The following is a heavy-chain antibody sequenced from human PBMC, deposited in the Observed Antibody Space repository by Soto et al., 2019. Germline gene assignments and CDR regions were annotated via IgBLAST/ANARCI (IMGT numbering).Heavy chain of an antibody. J-gene: IGHJ4*02. D-gene: IGHD1-1*01. CDR2: INQDGNED. CDR3: ARTGDGHHDFLDY. Sequence: GGSLRLSCAASGFTFSSYWMNWVRQAPGKGLEWVANINQDGNEDNLLDSVKGRFTISRDNAKNSLFLQMSSLRVDDTAVYYCARTGDGHHDFLDYWGQGALVTVSS. V-gene: IGHV3-7*01. CDR1: GFTFSSYW.